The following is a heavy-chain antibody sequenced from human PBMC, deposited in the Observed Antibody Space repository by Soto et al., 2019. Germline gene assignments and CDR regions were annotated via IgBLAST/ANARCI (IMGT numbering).Heavy chain of an antibody. CDR2: ISSSSSTI. V-gene: IGHV3-48*04. J-gene: IGHJ6*02. D-gene: IGHD3-10*01. Sequence: PGGSLRLSCAASGFTFSSYSMNWVRQAPGKGLEWVSYISSSSSTIYYADSVKGRFTISRDNAKNSLYLQMNSLRAEDTAVYYCARDLGEGLLWFGELSRGYYYYGMDVWGQGTTVTVSS. CDR1: GFTFSSYS. CDR3: ARDLGEGLLWFGELSRGYYYYGMDV.